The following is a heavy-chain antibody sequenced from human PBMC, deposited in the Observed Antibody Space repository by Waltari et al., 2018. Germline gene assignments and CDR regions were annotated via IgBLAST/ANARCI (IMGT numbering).Heavy chain of an antibody. CDR3: AREVTTPDYYYYYMDV. CDR2: IKQDGSEK. J-gene: IGHJ6*03. D-gene: IGHD4-17*01. V-gene: IGHV3-7*01. CDR1: GFTFSSYW. Sequence: EVQLVESGGGLVQPGGSLRLSCAASGFTFSSYWMSWVRQAPGKGLEWVDNIKQDGSEKYYVDSVKGRFTISRDNAKNSLYLQMNSLRAEDTAVYYCAREVTTPDYYYYYMDVWGKGTTVTVSS.